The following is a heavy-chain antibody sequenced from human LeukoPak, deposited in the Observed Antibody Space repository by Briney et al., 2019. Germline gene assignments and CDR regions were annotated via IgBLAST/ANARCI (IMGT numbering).Heavy chain of an antibody. CDR1: GFTFSNYA. CDR3: AKDNPDSSHGV. J-gene: IGHJ6*04. D-gene: IGHD3-22*01. Sequence: GGSLRLSCAAPGFTFSNYAMHWVRQAPGKGLEWVSAISGSGGSTYYADSVKGRFTISRDNSKNTLYLQMNSLRAEDTAVYYCAKDNPDSSHGVWGKGTTVTISS. CDR2: ISGSGGST. V-gene: IGHV3-23*01.